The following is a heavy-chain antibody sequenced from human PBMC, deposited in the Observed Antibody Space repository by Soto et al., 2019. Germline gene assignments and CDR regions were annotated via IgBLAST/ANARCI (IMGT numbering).Heavy chain of an antibody. V-gene: IGHV4-31*03. CDR1: GGSISSGGYY. D-gene: IGHD1-26*01. CDR3: ARDKRGSYFYWFDP. CDR2: IYYSGST. J-gene: IGHJ5*02. Sequence: QVQLQESGPGLVKPSQTLSLTCTVSGGSISSGGYYWSWIRQHPGKGLEWIGYIYYSGSTYYNPSLKSRLTISVDTSKNQFSLKLSSVTAADTAVYYCARDKRGSYFYWFDPWGQGTLVTVSS.